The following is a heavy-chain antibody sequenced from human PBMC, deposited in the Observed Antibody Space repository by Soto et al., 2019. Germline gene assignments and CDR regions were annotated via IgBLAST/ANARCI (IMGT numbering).Heavy chain of an antibody. CDR3: ARLYGSRGPFDY. J-gene: IGHJ4*02. V-gene: IGHV4-34*01. CDR2: IKHRGST. Sequence: PSETLSLTCAVYGGSFSGYYWSWIRQPPGKGLEWIGEIKHRGSTNYNPSLKSRVTISVDTSKNQFSLKLSSVTAADTAVYYCARLYGSRGPFDYWGKGTLVTVSS. CDR1: GGSFSGYY. D-gene: IGHD6-13*01.